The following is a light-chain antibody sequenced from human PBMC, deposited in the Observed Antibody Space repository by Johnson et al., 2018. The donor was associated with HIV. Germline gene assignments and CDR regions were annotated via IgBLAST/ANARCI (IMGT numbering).Light chain of an antibody. J-gene: IGLJ1*01. CDR1: TSNIGTNY. V-gene: IGLV1-51*01. Sequence: QSILTQPPSVSAAPGQNVNISCSGGTSNIGTNYVSWYQQLPGTAPKLLIYDNNKRPSGIPDRFSGSKSGTSATLGITGLQTGDEADYYCGTWDSGLNTYVFGTGTKVTAL. CDR3: GTWDSGLNTYV. CDR2: DNN.